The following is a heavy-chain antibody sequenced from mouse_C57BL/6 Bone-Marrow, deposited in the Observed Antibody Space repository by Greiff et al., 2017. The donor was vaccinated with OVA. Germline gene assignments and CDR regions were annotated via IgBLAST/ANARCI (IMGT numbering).Heavy chain of an antibody. D-gene: IGHD1-1*01. CDR2: ISYSGST. V-gene: IGHV3-1*01. CDR3: ASPRYYYEFAY. CDR1: GYSITSGYD. Sequence: EVKLVESGPGMVKPSQSLSLTCTVTGYSITSGYDWHWIRHFPGNKLEWMGYISYSGSTNYNPSLKSRISITHDTSKNHFFLKLNSVTTEDTATYYCASPRYYYEFAYWGQGTLVTVSA. J-gene: IGHJ3*01.